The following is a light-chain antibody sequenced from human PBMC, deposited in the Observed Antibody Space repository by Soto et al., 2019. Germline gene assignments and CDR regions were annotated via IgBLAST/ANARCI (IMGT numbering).Light chain of an antibody. J-gene: IGLJ3*02. CDR3: LLFYGGYWV. CDR2: STS. CDR1: TGAVTSGYY. Sequence: QAVVTQEPSLTVSPGGTVTLTCASSTGAVTSGYYPNWFQQKPGQAPRALIYSTSNNHSWTPARFSGSLLGGKAALTLSGVQPEDEAEYYCLLFYGGYWVFGGGTKRTVL. V-gene: IGLV7-43*01.